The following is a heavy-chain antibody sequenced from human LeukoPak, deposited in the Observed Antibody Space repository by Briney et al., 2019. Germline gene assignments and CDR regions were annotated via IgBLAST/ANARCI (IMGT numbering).Heavy chain of an antibody. D-gene: IGHD3-22*01. Sequence: PGGSLRLSCAASGFTFTSYAMSWVRQTPGKGLEWVASMSGGGDSDYYADSVKGRFTVSRDKSKNTLYVQMNSLRADDTAVYYCTNDASYARENDNSGFFIDWGQGTLVTVSS. V-gene: IGHV3-23*01. CDR3: TNDASYARENDNSGFFID. CDR1: GFTFTSYA. CDR2: MSGGGDSD. J-gene: IGHJ4*02.